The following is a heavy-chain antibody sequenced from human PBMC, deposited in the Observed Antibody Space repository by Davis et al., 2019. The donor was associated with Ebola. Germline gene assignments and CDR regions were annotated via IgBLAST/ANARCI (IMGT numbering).Heavy chain of an antibody. Sequence: SETLSLTCTVSGGSISSYYWSWIRQPPGKGLEWIGYIYYSGSTNYNPSLKSRVTISVDTSKNQFSLKLSSVTAADTAVYYCARGPSGSSSDYYYYYGMDVWGQGTTVTVSS. CDR3: ARGPSGSSSDYYYYYGMDV. V-gene: IGHV4-59*01. CDR1: GGSISSYY. D-gene: IGHD6-6*01. CDR2: IYYSGST. J-gene: IGHJ6*02.